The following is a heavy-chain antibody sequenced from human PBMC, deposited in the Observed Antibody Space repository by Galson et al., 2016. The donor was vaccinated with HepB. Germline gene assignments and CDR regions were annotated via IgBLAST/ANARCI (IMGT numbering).Heavy chain of an antibody. CDR3: LRSGY. Sequence: SLRLSCAASGFPVSDNFMSWVRQAPGKGLEWVSFIDNGGNTFYADSVKGRFTISRDSSKSTVFLQMNSLRAEDTAVYYCLRSGYWGQGTLVTVS. V-gene: IGHV3-66*01. J-gene: IGHJ4*02. CDR1: GFPVSDNF. D-gene: IGHD2-8*02. CDR2: IDNGGNT.